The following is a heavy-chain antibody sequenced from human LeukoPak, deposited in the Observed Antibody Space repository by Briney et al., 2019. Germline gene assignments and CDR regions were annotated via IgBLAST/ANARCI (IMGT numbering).Heavy chain of an antibody. CDR3: AREYSSSSGRTFDY. J-gene: IGHJ4*02. Sequence: SETLSLTCTVSGGSISSYYWNWVRQPAGKGLEWIGRISTTGSTNYNPSLKSRLTMSVDTSKNQFSLRLSSVSAADTAVYYCAREYSSSSGRTFDYWGQGTLVTVSS. V-gene: IGHV4-4*07. CDR1: GGSISSYY. D-gene: IGHD6-6*01. CDR2: ISTTGST.